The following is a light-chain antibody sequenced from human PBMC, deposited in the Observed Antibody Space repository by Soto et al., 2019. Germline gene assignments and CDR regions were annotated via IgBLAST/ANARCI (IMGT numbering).Light chain of an antibody. J-gene: IGKJ1*01. CDR2: GAS. CDR1: QTINNN. V-gene: IGKV3-15*01. CDR3: QQYNNWPQT. Sequence: MTMAAAALSVSPGERATLSWRASQTINNNVAWYQLKDGQVPRLLIYGASTRATDIPARFSGSGYGTELTLTISSLQYEDFAEYHCQQYNNWPQTFGQGTKVDI.